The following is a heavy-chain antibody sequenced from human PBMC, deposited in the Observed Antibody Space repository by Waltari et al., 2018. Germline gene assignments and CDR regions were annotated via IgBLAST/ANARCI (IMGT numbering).Heavy chain of an antibody. CDR2: IWYDGSNK. D-gene: IGHD4-17*01. CDR1: GFTFSSYG. J-gene: IGHJ4*02. CDR3: ARVKVRGDYAGPDY. Sequence: QVQLVESGGGVVQPGRSLRLSCAASGFTFSSYGMHWVRQAPGKGLEWVAVIWYDGSNKDYADSVKGRFTISRDNSKNTLYLQMNSLRAEDTAVYYCARVKVRGDYAGPDYWGQGTLVTVSS. V-gene: IGHV3-33*01.